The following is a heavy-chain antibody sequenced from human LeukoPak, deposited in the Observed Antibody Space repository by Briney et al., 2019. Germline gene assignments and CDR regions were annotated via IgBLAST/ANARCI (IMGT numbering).Heavy chain of an antibody. V-gene: IGHV3-7*03. D-gene: IGHD3-10*01. CDR3: VRDDRAMVRGVPDY. CDR1: GFTFSSYW. Sequence: PGGSLRLSCAASGFTFSSYWIDWVRQAPGKGLEWVANIKEDGSDKYYGDSVKGRFTISRDNAKNSLYLQMDSLRAEDTALYYCVRDDRAMVRGVPDYWGQGTLVTVSS. CDR2: IKEDGSDK. J-gene: IGHJ4*02.